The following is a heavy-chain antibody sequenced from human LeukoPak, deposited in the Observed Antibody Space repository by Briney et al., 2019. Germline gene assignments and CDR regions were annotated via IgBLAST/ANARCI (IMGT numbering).Heavy chain of an antibody. D-gene: IGHD4-23*01. CDR3: ARDNSVEDTAWWFDP. CDR2: ISSSGSTI. J-gene: IGHJ5*02. CDR1: GFTFSSYE. V-gene: IGHV3-48*03. Sequence: GGSLRLSCAASGFTFSSYEMNWVRQAPGKGLEWVSYISSSGSTIYYADSVKGRFTISKDNAKNSLYLQMNSLRAEDTAVYYCARDNSVEDTAWWFDPWGQGTLVTVSS.